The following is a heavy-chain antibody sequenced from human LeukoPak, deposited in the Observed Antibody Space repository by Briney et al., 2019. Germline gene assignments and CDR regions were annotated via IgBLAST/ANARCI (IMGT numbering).Heavy chain of an antibody. CDR3: ARVVRCSSTSCPYYFDY. J-gene: IGHJ4*02. Sequence: PGGSLRLSCAASGFTFSSYAMHWVRQAPGKGLEYVSAISSNGGSTYYANFVKGRFTISRDNSKNTLYLQMGSLRAEDMAVYYCARVVRCSSTSCPYYFDYWGQGTLVTVSS. V-gene: IGHV3-64*01. CDR2: ISSNGGST. D-gene: IGHD2-2*01. CDR1: GFTFSSYA.